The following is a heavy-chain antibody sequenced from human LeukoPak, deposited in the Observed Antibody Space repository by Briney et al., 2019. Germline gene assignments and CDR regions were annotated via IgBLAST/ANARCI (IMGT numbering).Heavy chain of an antibody. CDR2: IYYSGST. CDR1: GGSISSSSYY. CDR3: VRLSDFISAADY. V-gene: IGHV4-39*01. J-gene: IGHJ4*02. Sequence: SETLSLTCTVSGGSISSSSYYWGWIRQPPGKGLEWIGSIYYSGSTYYNPSLKSRVTISVDTSKNQFSLKLSSVTAADTAVYYCVRLSDFISAADYWGQGTLVTASS. D-gene: IGHD6-13*01.